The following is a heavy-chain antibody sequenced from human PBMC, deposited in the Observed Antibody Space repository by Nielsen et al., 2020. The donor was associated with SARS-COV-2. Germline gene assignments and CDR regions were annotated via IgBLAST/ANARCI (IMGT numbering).Heavy chain of an antibody. Sequence: SVKVSCKASGGTFSSYAISWVRQAPGQGLEWMGGIIPIFGTANYAQKFQGRVTITADESTSTAYMELSSLRSEDTAVYYCARGRRFLNVRRAYGMDVWGQGTTVTVSS. CDR2: IIPIFGTA. CDR3: ARGRRFLNVRRAYGMDV. J-gene: IGHJ6*02. V-gene: IGHV1-69*13. CDR1: GGTFSSYA. D-gene: IGHD3-3*01.